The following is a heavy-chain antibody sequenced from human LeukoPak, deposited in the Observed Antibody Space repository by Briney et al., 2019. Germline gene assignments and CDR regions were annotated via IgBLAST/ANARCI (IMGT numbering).Heavy chain of an antibody. J-gene: IGHJ6*02. CDR3: ARSGLRWSYYYYGMDV. CDR1: GGSFSGYY. Sequence: SETLSLTCAVYGGSFSGYYWSWIRQPPGKGLEWIGEINHSGSTNYNPSLKSRVTISVDTSKNQFSLKLSSVTAAGTAVYYCARSGLRWSYYYYGMDVWGQGTTVTVSS. D-gene: IGHD4-23*01. CDR2: INHSGST. V-gene: IGHV4-34*01.